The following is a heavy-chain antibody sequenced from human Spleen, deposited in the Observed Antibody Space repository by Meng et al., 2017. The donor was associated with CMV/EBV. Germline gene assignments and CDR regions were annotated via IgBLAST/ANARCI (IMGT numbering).Heavy chain of an antibody. CDR1: VSAFSGYY. D-gene: IGHD3-10*01. J-gene: IGHJ4*02. CDR3: AKSLWFGDPTLVVDY. CDR2: INPKSGGT. Sequence: SVSAFSGYYLHWVRQAPGQGLEWMGWINPKSGGTNYAQKFQGRVTMTRDTSVSTAYMDLSSLRSDDTAVYYCAKSLWFGDPTLVVDYWGQGALVTVSS. V-gene: IGHV1-2*02.